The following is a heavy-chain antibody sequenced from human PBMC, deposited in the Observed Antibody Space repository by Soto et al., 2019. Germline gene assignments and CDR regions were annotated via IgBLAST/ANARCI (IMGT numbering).Heavy chain of an antibody. CDR3: AREGEWLGPFDF. D-gene: IGHD6-19*01. V-gene: IGHV4-61*01. CDR1: GDSVSGGSYH. CDR2: MHYTGSS. Sequence: SETLSLTCTVSGDSVSGGSYHWSWIRQPPGKGLEWIGYMHYTGSSSYNPSLKSRVTISVDASRNQFSLKLNSVTAADTAVYYCAREGEWLGPFDFWGQGTVVTSPQ. J-gene: IGHJ4*02.